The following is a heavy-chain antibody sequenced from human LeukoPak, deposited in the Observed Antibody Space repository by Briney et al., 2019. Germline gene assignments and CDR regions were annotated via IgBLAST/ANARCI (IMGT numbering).Heavy chain of an antibody. J-gene: IGHJ4*02. V-gene: IGHV4-59*01. CDR3: ARGGGTMVRGALDY. CDR2: IYYSGST. D-gene: IGHD3-10*01. CDR1: GGSISSYY. Sequence: SETLSLTCTVSGGSISSYYWSWIRQPPGKGLEWIGYIYYSGSTNYNPSLKSRVTISVDTSKNQFSLKLSSVTAADTAVYYCARGGGTMVRGALDYWGQGTLVTVSS.